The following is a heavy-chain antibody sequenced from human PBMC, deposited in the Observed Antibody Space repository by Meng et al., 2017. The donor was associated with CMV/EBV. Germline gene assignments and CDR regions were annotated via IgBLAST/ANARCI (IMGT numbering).Heavy chain of an antibody. CDR3: ARDQGYFDY. Sequence: GESLKISCAASGFTVSSNYMSWVRQAPGKGLEWVANIKQDGSEKYYVDSVKGRFTISRDNAKNSLYLQMNSLRAEDTAVYYCARDQGYFDYWGQGTLVTVSS. CDR2: IKQDGSEK. J-gene: IGHJ4*02. CDR1: GFTVSSNY. V-gene: IGHV3-7*01.